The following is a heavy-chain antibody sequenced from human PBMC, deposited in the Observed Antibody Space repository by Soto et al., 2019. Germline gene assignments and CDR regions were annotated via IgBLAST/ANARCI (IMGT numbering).Heavy chain of an antibody. CDR2: INPNGGST. J-gene: IGHJ3*02. V-gene: IGHV1-46*03. CDR3: AREQGLRPGGGTEPLDI. D-gene: IGHD6-25*01. CDR1: GYSFTSQY. Sequence: QVQLVQSGAEVKKPGASVKISCEASGYSFTSQYVHWVRQAPGQGLEWMGIINPNGGSTTYAQKCQAGATWTRDTSPGTVYMELSTLTSEATAVYYCAREQGLRPGGGTEPLDIWGQGTMVTVAS.